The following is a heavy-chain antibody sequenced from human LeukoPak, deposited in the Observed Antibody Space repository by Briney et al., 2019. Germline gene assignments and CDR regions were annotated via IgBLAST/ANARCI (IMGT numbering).Heavy chain of an antibody. V-gene: IGHV1-2*02. CDR1: GYTFTGYY. D-gene: IGHD3-16*01. CDR3: ARVRYRLAETYIDC. Sequence: ASVKVSCKASGYTFTGYYMHWVRQAPGQGLEWMGWINPNSGGTNYARNFKGEVTMTRDTSISTAYIELSKLRSDDTAVNYCARVRYRLAETYIDCWGQGTLVTVSS. J-gene: IGHJ4*02. CDR2: INPNSGGT.